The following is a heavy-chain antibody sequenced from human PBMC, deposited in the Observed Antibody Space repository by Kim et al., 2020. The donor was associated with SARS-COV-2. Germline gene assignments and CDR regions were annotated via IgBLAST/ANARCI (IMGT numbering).Heavy chain of an antibody. CDR3: ARGRAGVVPSPILGLGPHYAYFIMDV. D-gene: IGHD2-2*02. V-gene: IGHV4-34*01. J-gene: IGHJ6*02. Sequence: SETLSLTCAVYGGSFSGYSWSWIRQPPGKGLEWIGQISPGGAINYNPSLKSRVTISIDTSKNQFSLRLTSVTAADTSFYFCARGRAGVVPSPILGLGPHYAYFIMDVWGHGTTVTVSS. CDR1: GGSFSGYS. CDR2: ISPGGAI.